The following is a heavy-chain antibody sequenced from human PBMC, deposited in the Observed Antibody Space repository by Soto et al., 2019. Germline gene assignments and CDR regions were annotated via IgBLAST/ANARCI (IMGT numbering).Heavy chain of an antibody. CDR1: GGSISSGGYY. CDR3: ARGSYYYDSSGYYFWFDP. D-gene: IGHD3-22*01. J-gene: IGHJ5*02. Sequence: PSETLSLTCTVSGGSISSGGYYWSWIRQHPGKGLEWIGYIYYSGSTYYNPSLKSRVTISVDTSKNQFSLKLSSVTAADTAVYYCARGSYYYDSSGYYFWFDPWGQGTLVTVSS. V-gene: IGHV4-31*03. CDR2: IYYSGST.